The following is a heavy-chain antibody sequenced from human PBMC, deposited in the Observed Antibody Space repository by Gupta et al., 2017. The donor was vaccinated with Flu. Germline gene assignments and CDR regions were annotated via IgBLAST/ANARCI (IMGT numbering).Heavy chain of an antibody. Sequence: SGFTFISYAMTWVRQAPGKGLEWVSGISAGGESTYYADSVKGRFTISRDNSKNTWYLQMNSLRAEDTAVYFCATHQFYFDYWGQGTLLTVSS. CDR1: GFTFISYA. CDR2: ISAGGEST. CDR3: ATHQFYFDY. J-gene: IGHJ4*02. V-gene: IGHV3-23*01.